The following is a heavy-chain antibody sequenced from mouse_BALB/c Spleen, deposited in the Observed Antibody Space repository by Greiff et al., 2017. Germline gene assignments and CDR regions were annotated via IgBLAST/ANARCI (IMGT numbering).Heavy chain of an antibody. Sequence: DVQLQESGPGLVKPSQSLSLTCTVTGYSITSDYAWNWIRQFPGNKLEWMGYISYSGSTSYNPSLKSRISITRDTSKNQFFLQLNSVTTEDTATYYCARETGRALFAYWGQGTLVTVSA. V-gene: IGHV3-2*02. CDR3: ARETGRALFAY. CDR2: ISYSGST. J-gene: IGHJ3*01. CDR1: GYSITSDYA.